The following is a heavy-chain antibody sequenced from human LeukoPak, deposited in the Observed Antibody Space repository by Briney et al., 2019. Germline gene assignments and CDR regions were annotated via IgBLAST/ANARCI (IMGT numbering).Heavy chain of an antibody. D-gene: IGHD3-22*01. V-gene: IGHV4-39*07. CDR3: ARDAYYYDSSGYVRIFDY. CDR2: IYYSGST. J-gene: IGHJ4*02. Sequence: SETLSLTCTVSGGSISSSSYYWGWIRQPPGKGLEWIGSIYYSGSTYYNPSLKSRVTISVDTSKNQFSLKLSSVTAADTAVYYCARDAYYYDSSGYVRIFDYWGQGTLVTVSS. CDR1: GGSISSSSYY.